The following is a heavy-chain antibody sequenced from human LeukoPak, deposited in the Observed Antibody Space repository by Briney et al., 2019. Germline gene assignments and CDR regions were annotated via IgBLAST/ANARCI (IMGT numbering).Heavy chain of an antibody. J-gene: IGHJ5*02. CDR1: GGTFSSHA. D-gene: IGHD3-10*01. CDR2: IIPILGIA. Sequence: ASVKVSCKASGGTFSSHAISWVRQAPGQGLEWMGRIIPILGIANYAQKFQGRVTITADKSTSTAYMELSSLRSEDTAVYYCARDGYETVWFGEYCPWGQGTLVTVSS. CDR3: ARDGYETVWFGEYCP. V-gene: IGHV1-69*04.